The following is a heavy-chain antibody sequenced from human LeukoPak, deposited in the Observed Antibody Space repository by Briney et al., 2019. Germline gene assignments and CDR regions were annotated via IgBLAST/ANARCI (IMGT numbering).Heavy chain of an antibody. V-gene: IGHV3-53*01. Sequence: PGRSLRLSCAASGFTFSSYAMHWVRQAPGKGLEWVSVIYSGGTTYYADSVKGRFTISRDNSKNTLYLQMNSLRVEDTAVYYCARDIGSGNYFDYWGQGTLVTVSS. D-gene: IGHD1-26*01. CDR2: IYSGGTT. CDR1: GFTFSSYA. CDR3: ARDIGSGNYFDY. J-gene: IGHJ4*02.